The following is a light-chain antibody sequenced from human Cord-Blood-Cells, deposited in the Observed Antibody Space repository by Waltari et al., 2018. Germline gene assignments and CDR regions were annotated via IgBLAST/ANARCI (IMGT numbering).Light chain of an antibody. Sequence: QSALTQPASASGSPGQSITIPCTGTSSDVGSYNLVSWYQQHPGKAPKLMIYEGSKRPSGVSNRFSGSKSGNTASLTISGLQAEDEADYYCCSYAGSSTSVFGGGTKLTVL. CDR1: SSDVGSYNL. J-gene: IGLJ2*01. CDR2: EGS. CDR3: CSYAGSSTSV. V-gene: IGLV2-23*01.